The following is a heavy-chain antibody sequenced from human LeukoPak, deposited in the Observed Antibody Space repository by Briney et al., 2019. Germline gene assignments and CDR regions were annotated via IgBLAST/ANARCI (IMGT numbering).Heavy chain of an antibody. D-gene: IGHD3-10*01. V-gene: IGHV3-30*04. Sequence: GRSLRLSCAASGFTFSSYAMHWVRQAPGKGLERVAVISYDGSNKYYADSVKGRFTISRDNSKNTLYLQMNSLRAEDTAVYYCASIPGGFGELLWNGQVIFDYWGQGTLVTVSS. J-gene: IGHJ4*02. CDR2: ISYDGSNK. CDR3: ASIPGGFGELLWNGQVIFDY. CDR1: GFTFSSYA.